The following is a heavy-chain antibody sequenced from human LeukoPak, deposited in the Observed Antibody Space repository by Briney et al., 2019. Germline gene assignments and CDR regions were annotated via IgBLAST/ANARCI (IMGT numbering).Heavy chain of an antibody. CDR1: GGSFSGYY. J-gene: IGHJ6*03. D-gene: IGHD5-12*01. Sequence: SETLSLTCAVYGGSFSGYYWSWIRQPPGKGLEWIGEINHSGSTNYNPSLKSRVTISVDTSKNQFSLKLSSVTAADTAVYYCARERGYDSYYYYYMDFWGKGTTVTVSS. CDR2: INHSGST. CDR3: ARERGYDSYYYYYMDF. V-gene: IGHV4-34*01.